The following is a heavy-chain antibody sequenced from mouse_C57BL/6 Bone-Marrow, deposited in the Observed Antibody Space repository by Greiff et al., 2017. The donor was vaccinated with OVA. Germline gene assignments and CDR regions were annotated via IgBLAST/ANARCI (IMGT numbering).Heavy chain of an antibody. CDR1: GYTFTSYW. Sequence: QVQLQQPGAELVMPGASVKLSCKASGYTFTSYWMHWVKQRPGQGLEWIGEIDPSDSYTNYNQKLKGKSTLTVDKSSSTAYMQLSSLTSEDSAVYYCAREGYPYYFDYWGQGTTLTVSS. D-gene: IGHD3-1*01. J-gene: IGHJ2*01. CDR3: AREGYPYYFDY. CDR2: IDPSDSYT. V-gene: IGHV1-69*01.